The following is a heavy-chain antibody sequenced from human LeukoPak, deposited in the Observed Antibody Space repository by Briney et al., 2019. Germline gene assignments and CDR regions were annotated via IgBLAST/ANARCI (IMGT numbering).Heavy chain of an antibody. CDR1: GFTFSNYA. Sequence: GGSLRLSCAASGFTFSNYAMSWVRLAPGKGLEWISVISASGGSTYYADSVKGRFTISRDNSKNTLYLQMNSLRAEDTAVYYCATYRQVLLPFESWGQGTLVTVSS. CDR2: ISASGGST. CDR3: ATYRQVLLPFES. V-gene: IGHV3-23*01. J-gene: IGHJ4*02. D-gene: IGHD2-8*02.